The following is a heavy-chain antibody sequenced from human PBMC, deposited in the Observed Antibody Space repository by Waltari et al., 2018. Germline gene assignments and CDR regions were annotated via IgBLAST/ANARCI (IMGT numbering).Heavy chain of an antibody. CDR1: GGSTRHYY. V-gene: IGHV4-59*01. CDR2: ISYSGST. CDR3: ARGHPGGWVDY. J-gene: IGHJ4*02. Sequence: QVQLQESGPGLVKPSETLSLTCTVSGGSTRHYYWIWIRQPPGKGLEWIGYISYSGSTNYSPSLKSRVTISLDTSKNQFSLRLSSVTAADTAVYYCARGHPGGWVDYWGQGTLVTVSS. D-gene: IGHD6-19*01.